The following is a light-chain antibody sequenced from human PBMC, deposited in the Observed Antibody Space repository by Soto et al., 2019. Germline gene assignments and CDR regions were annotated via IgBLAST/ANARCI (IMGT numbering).Light chain of an antibody. V-gene: IGKV1-9*01. CDR2: AAS. Sequence: DIQLTQSPSFLSASVGDRVTVTCRASQGISSYLAWYQQKRGKAPKLLIYAASTLQSRVPSRLSGSGSETEFTLTIISLQTEDFATYYCQQFNSFPRTFGLGTMVEIK. CDR1: QGISSY. CDR3: QQFNSFPRT. J-gene: IGKJ1*01.